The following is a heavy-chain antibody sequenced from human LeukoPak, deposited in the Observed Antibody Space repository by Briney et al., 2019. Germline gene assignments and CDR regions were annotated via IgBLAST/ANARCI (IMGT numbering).Heavy chain of an antibody. CDR1: GLSFSRSW. V-gene: IGHV3-7*03. CDR3: ATRTVGAIYY. J-gene: IGHJ4*02. CDR2: IKQDGSEK. D-gene: IGHD1-26*01. Sequence: PGGSLRLSCAASGLSFSRSWVTWVRQAPGKGLEWVANIKQDGSEKYYADSVKGRFTISRDNSKNSLYLQMNSMTAEDTAVYYCATRTVGAIYYWGQGTLVTVSS.